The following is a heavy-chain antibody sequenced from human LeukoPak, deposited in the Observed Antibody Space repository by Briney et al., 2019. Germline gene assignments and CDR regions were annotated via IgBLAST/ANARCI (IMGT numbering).Heavy chain of an antibody. J-gene: IGHJ6*03. V-gene: IGHV3-30*02. CDR2: IWYDGSNK. CDR3: ANTWGLAENYDFWSAYYYYMDV. Sequence: PGGSLRLSCAASGFTFSSYGMHWVRQAPGKGLEWVAVIWYDGSNKYYADSVKGRFTISRDNSKNTLYLQMNSLRAEDTAVYYCANTWGLAENYDFWSAYYYYMDVWGKGTTVTVSS. D-gene: IGHD3-3*01. CDR1: GFTFSSYG.